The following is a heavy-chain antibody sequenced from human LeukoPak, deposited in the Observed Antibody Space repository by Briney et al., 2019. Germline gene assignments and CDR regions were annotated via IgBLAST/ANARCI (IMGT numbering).Heavy chain of an antibody. V-gene: IGHV3-23*01. J-gene: IGHJ6*02. CDR3: ANSIVDTAMIDYYCYYGMDV. CDR2: ISGSGGST. Sequence: GGSLRLSCAASGFTFSSYAMSWVRQAPGKGLEWVSAISGSGGSTYYADSVKGRFTISRDNSKNTLYLQMNSLRAEDTAVYYCANSIVDTAMIDYYCYYGMDVWGQGTTVTVSS. D-gene: IGHD5-18*01. CDR1: GFTFSSYA.